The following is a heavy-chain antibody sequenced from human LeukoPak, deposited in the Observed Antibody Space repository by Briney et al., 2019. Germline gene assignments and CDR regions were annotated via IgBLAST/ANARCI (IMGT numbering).Heavy chain of an antibody. CDR3: ARATPDSSGCFDY. CDR2: INPNSDGT. CDR1: GYTFTGYY. V-gene: IGHV1-2*02. D-gene: IGHD6-19*01. Sequence: ASVKVSCKASGYTFTGYYMHWVRQAPGQGLEWMGWINPNSDGTNYAQKFQGRVTMTRDTSISTAYMELSRLRSDDTAVYYCARATPDSSGCFDYWGQGTLVTVSS. J-gene: IGHJ4*02.